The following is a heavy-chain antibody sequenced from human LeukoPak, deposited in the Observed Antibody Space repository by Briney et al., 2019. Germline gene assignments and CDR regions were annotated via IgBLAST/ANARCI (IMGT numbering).Heavy chain of an antibody. V-gene: IGHV5-51*01. D-gene: IGHD1-14*01. J-gene: IGHJ4*02. CDR3: ARQSHSITDY. CDR1: GYXFTNYW. Sequence: GESLKISCNGSGYXFTNYWIGWVRQMSGEGLEWMGIMYPGDSDTRYSPSFQGQVTISADRSISTAYLQWSSLKASDTAMYYCARQSHSITDYWGQGTLVTVSS. CDR2: MYPGDSDT.